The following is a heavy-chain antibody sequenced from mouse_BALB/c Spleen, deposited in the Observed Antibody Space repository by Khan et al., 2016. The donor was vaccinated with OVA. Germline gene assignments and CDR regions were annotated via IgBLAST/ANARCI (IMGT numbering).Heavy chain of an antibody. Sequence: QVQLKESGPGLVQPSQSLSITCTVSGFSLANYGVHWVRQSPGKGLEWLGVIWSGGITDYNATFISRLSISKDNSKGQVFFKMNSLQANDTAIYYCARNRNGSFDCWGQSSTLTVSA. D-gene: IGHD2-2*01. CDR2: IWSGGIT. CDR3: ARNRNGSFDC. V-gene: IGHV2-2*02. CDR1: GFSLANYG. J-gene: IGHJ2*01.